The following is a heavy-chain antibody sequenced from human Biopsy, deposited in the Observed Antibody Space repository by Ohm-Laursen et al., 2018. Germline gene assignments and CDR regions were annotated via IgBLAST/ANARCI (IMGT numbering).Heavy chain of an antibody. J-gene: IGHJ4*02. CDR1: GFTFSSYA. CDR2: ISGKSDII. D-gene: IGHD1-26*01. V-gene: IGHV3-23*01. CDR3: AKGLYSGSYYYDS. Sequence: SLRLSCAASGFTFSSYAMTWFRQAPGKGLEWVSTISGKSDIIYDTDSVKGRFTISRDNSKNTLYLQMNSLRADDTAVYYCAKGLYSGSYYYDSWGQGTLVTVSS.